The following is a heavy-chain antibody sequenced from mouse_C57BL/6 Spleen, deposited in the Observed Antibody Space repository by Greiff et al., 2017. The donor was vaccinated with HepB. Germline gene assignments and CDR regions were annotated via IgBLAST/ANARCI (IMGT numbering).Heavy chain of an antibody. CDR1: GYTFTSYW. V-gene: IGHV1-5*01. J-gene: IGHJ2*01. Sequence: SGTVLARPGASVKMSCKTSGYTFTSYWMHWVKQRPGQGLEWIGAIYPGNSDTSYNQKFKGKAKLTAVTSASTAYMELSSLTNEDSAVYYCTPIYYDYDVYYFDYWGQGTTLTVSS. CDR2: IYPGNSDT. CDR3: TPIYYDYDVYYFDY. D-gene: IGHD2-4*01.